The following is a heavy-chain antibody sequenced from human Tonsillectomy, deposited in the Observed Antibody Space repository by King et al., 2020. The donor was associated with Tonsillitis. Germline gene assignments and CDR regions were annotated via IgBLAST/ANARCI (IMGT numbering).Heavy chain of an antibody. V-gene: IGHV1-8*01. CDR1: GYTFTSYD. CDR3: ARGLIPAPGLNWFDP. Sequence: VQLVQSGAEVKKPGASVKVSCKASGYTFTSYDINWVRQATGQGLEWMGWMNPDSGNTAYAQQFQGRVTMTRNTSISTAYMELSSLRSEDTAVYYCARGLIPAPGLNWFDPWGQGTLVTVSS. D-gene: IGHD6-13*01. J-gene: IGHJ5*02. CDR2: MNPDSGNT.